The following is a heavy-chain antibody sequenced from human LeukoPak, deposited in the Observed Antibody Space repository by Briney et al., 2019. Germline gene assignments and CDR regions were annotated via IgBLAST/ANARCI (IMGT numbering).Heavy chain of an antibody. CDR3: ARDVGGDSTGFWYFDL. CDR1: GFGFGSYG. Sequence: GGSLRLSCAASGFGFGSYGMNWVRQAPGKGLEWVSSISRNGDYIDYAASLKGRFIISRDNANKSLSLEVNSLRVEDTALYFCARDVGGDSTGFWYFDLWGRGTLVTVSS. CDR2: ISRNGDYI. V-gene: IGHV3-21*01. J-gene: IGHJ2*01. D-gene: IGHD3-22*01.